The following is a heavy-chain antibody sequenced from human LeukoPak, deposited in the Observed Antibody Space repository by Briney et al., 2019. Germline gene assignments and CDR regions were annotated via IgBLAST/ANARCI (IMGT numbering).Heavy chain of an antibody. J-gene: IGHJ6*02. Sequence: ASVKVSCKVSGYTLTELSMHWVRQAPGKGLEWMGGFDPEDGETIYAQKFQGRVTMTEDTSTDTAYMKLSSLRSEDTAVYYCATGGFTFGGVIANLTYYYYGMDVWGQGTTVTVSS. CDR3: ATGGFTFGGVIANLTYYYYGMDV. V-gene: IGHV1-24*01. D-gene: IGHD3-16*02. CDR1: GYTLTELS. CDR2: FDPEDGET.